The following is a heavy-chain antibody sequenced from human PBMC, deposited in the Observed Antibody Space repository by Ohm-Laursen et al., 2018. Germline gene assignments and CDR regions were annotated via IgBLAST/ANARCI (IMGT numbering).Heavy chain of an antibody. CDR2: ISRNTVTI. D-gene: IGHD3-3*01. V-gene: IGHV3-11*04. J-gene: IGHJ3*02. CDR1: GFTFSDYY. CDR3: ARIGDLDDFWSGPDAFDI. Sequence: SLRLSCTASGFTFSDYYMTWIRQAPGKGLEWVSYISRNTVTIYYRDSVKGRFTISRDNTKNSLYLQMNSLRTEDTAAYYCARIGDLDDFWSGPDAFDIWGQGTMVTVSS.